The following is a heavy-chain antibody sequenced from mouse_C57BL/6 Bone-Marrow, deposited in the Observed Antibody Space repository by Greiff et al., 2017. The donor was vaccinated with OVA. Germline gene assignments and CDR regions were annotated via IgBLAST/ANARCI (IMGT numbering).Heavy chain of an antibody. V-gene: IGHV3-6*01. CDR3: ARGGVTTVGPNPGRGMDY. CDR1: GYSITSGYY. J-gene: IGHJ4*01. Sequence: ESGPGLVKPSQSLSLTCSVTGYSITSGYYWNWIRQFPGNKLEWMGYISYDGSNNYNPSLKNRISITRDTSKNQFFLKLNSVTTEDTATYYCARGGVTTVGPNPGRGMDYWGQGTSVTVSS. CDR2: ISYDGSN. D-gene: IGHD1-1*01.